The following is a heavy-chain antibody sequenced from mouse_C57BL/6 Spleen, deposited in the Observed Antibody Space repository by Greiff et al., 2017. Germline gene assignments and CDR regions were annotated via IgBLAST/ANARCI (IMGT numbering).Heavy chain of an antibody. Sequence: QVQLQPPGTELVKPGASVKLSCKASGYTFTSYWMHWVKQRPGQGLAWIGNINPSNGGTNYNEQFKSKATLTVDKSSSTAYMQLSSLTSEASAVYYGARSSEYYGSSPYDMDYWGQGTSVTVSS. CDR3: ARSSEYYGSSPYDMDY. V-gene: IGHV1-53*01. CDR1: GYTFTSYW. D-gene: IGHD1-1*01. CDR2: INPSNGGT. J-gene: IGHJ4*01.